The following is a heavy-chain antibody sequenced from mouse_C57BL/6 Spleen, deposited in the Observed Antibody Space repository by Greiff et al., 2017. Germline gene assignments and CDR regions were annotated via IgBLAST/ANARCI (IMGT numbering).Heavy chain of an antibody. Sequence: DVMLVESGGGLVKPGGSLKLSCAASGFTFSSYAMSWVRQTPEKRLEWVATISDGGSYTYYPDNVKGRFTISRDNAKNNLYLQMSHLKSEDTAMYYCARDRGRGAWFAYWGQGTLVTVSA. CDR3: ARDRGRGAWFAY. CDR1: GFTFSSYA. CDR2: ISDGGSYT. J-gene: IGHJ3*01. V-gene: IGHV5-4*01.